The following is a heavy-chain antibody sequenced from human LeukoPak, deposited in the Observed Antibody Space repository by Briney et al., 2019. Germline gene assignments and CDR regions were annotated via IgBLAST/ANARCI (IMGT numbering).Heavy chain of an antibody. CDR2: ISSSGRTI. V-gene: IGHV3-48*03. J-gene: IGHJ4*02. CDR3: AKEPHMLTGYYTDYFDY. D-gene: IGHD3-9*01. CDR1: GFTFSSYE. Sequence: PGGSLRLSCAASGFTFSSYEMNWVRQAPGKGLEWVSYISSSGRTIYYADSVKGRFTVSRDNAKNTLYLQMNSLRAEDTAVYFCAKEPHMLTGYYTDYFDYWGQGTLVTVSS.